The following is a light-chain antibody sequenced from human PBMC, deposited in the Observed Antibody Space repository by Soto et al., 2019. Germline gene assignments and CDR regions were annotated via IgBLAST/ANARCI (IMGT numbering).Light chain of an antibody. CDR1: QSISSN. CDR2: GAS. J-gene: IGKJ4*01. CDR3: QQDNNWPLT. V-gene: IGKV3-15*01. Sequence: EIVMTQSPATLSVSQGERATLSCRASQSISSNLAWYQQKPGQAPRLLIYGASTRGTAIPARFSGSGSGTEFTLTISSLQSEDFAVYFCQQDNNWPLTFGGGTKVEIK.